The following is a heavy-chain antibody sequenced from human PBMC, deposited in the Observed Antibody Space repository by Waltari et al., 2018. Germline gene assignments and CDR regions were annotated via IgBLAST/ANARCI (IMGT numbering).Heavy chain of an antibody. D-gene: IGHD6-13*01. CDR2: IYMSGST. Sequence: QVQLQESGPGLVKPSETLSLSCIVSGDSMSDYYWSWIRQPPGKGLEWIGYIYMSGSTNSNPSRGSRVTMSLDSSKSQFSLNLKSVTAADTAVYYCARFRLDGTWYTGGAYWGRGTLVTVSP. CDR1: GDSMSDYY. J-gene: IGHJ4*02. CDR3: ARFRLDGTWYTGGAY. V-gene: IGHV4-4*09.